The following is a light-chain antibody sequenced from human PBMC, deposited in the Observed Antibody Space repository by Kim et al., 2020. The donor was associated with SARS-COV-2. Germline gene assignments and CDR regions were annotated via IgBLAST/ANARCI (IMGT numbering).Light chain of an antibody. CDR2: TAS. Sequence: ASVGDRVTITCRASQTISNSLNWYQQKPGKAPKLLIYTASSLQSGVPSRFSGSGSGTDFTLTISTLQPKDFATYYCQHSYDTPPYTFGQGTKLEI. CDR1: QTISNS. CDR3: QHSYDTPPYT. V-gene: IGKV1-39*01. J-gene: IGKJ2*01.